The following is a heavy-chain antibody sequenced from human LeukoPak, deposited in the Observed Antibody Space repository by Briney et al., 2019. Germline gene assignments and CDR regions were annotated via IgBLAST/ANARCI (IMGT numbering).Heavy chain of an antibody. Sequence: GRSLRLSCRGYGFTFGDHAMSWVRQAPGKGLEWVGFIRSKAYRGTTEYAASVKGRFTISRDDSTSIAYLQVNSLRIEDTAVYYCARGPIQLWIHNAMDVWGQGTTVTVSS. CDR2: IRSKAYRGTT. V-gene: IGHV3-49*04. D-gene: IGHD5-18*01. J-gene: IGHJ6*02. CDR1: GFTFGDHA. CDR3: ARGPIQLWIHNAMDV.